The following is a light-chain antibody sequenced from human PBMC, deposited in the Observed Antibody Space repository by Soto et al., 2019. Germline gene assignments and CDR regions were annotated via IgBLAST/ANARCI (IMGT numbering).Light chain of an antibody. J-gene: IGLJ2*01. Sequence: QSALTQVASVSASPGQSITISCTGTSSDVGGHNYVSWYQQHPGNAPKLMIYNVDYRPSGVSNRFSGSKSGNTASLTISGLQADDEAYYYCSSYADSSTVVFGGGTKVNVL. V-gene: IGLV2-14*03. CDR2: NVD. CDR1: SSDVGGHNY. CDR3: SSYADSSTVV.